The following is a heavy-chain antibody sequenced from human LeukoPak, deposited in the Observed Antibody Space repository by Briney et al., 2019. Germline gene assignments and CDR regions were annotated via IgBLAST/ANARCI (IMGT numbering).Heavy chain of an antibody. CDR1: GFTFSSYA. J-gene: IGHJ4*02. D-gene: IGHD4-23*01. CDR3: TTADYGGNSAHFDY. V-gene: IGHV3-15*01. CDR2: IKSKTDGGTT. Sequence: PGGSLRLSCAASGFTFSSYAMSWVRQVPGKGLEWVGRIKSKTDGGTTDYAAPVKGRFTISRDDSKNTLYLQVNSLKTEDTAVYYCTTADYGGNSAHFDYWGQGTLVTVSS.